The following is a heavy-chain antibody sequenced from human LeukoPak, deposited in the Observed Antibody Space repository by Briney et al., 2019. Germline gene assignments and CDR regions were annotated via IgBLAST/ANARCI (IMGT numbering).Heavy chain of an antibody. CDR2: IDPNNGGT. Sequence: GASVKVSCKASGYAFIDYYIHWVRQAPGQGLEWMGWIDPNNGGTNSAQKFQGRVTMTRDTSSSTAYMELSRLRSDDTAVYYCAGGISTRHSYYGMDVWGQRTTVTVSS. CDR1: GYAFIDYY. V-gene: IGHV1-2*02. J-gene: IGHJ6*02. CDR3: AGGISTRHSYYGMDV.